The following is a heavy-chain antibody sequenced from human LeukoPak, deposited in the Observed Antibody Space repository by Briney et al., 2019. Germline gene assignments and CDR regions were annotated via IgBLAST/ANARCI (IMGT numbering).Heavy chain of an antibody. D-gene: IGHD3-22*01. J-gene: IGHJ4*02. CDR1: GGSISSGGYY. Sequence: KPSETLSLTCTVSGGSISSGGYYWSWIRQHPGKGLEWIGYIYYSGSTYYNPSLKSRVTISVDTSKNQFSLKLSSVTAADTAVYYCARGGDSSSFDYWGQGTLVTVSS. CDR3: ARGGDSSSFDY. CDR2: IYYSGST. V-gene: IGHV4-31*03.